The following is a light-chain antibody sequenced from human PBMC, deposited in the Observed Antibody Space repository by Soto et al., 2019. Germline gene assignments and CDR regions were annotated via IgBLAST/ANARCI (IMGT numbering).Light chain of an antibody. J-gene: IGKJ1*01. CDR1: QSISRY. Sequence: DIQMTQSPSSLSASVGDRVTITCRASQSISRYLNWYQQQPGKGPNLLIFAASNLQSGVPSRFSGSGSGTDFTLTISSLHPEDFATYYCQQSYSTSWTVGQGTKVDIK. V-gene: IGKV1-39*01. CDR3: QQSYSTSWT. CDR2: AAS.